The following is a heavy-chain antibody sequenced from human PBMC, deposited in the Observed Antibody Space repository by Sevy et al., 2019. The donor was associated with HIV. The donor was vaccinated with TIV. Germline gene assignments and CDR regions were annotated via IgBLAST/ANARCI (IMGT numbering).Heavy chain of an antibody. J-gene: IGHJ4*02. D-gene: IGHD6-13*01. Sequence: SETLSLTCAVYGGSFSGYYWCWIRQPPGKGLEWIGEINHSGSTNYNPSLKSRVTISVDTSKNQFSLKLSSVTAADTAVYYCARLAPRPRIAAAGRFDYWGQGTLVTVSS. CDR2: INHSGST. CDR1: GGSFSGYY. V-gene: IGHV4-34*01. CDR3: ARLAPRPRIAAAGRFDY.